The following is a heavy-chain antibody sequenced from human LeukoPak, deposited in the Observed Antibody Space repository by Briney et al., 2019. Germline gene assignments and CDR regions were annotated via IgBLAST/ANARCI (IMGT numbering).Heavy chain of an antibody. D-gene: IGHD5-18*01. CDR3: AKDWGAYSHGYRFDP. CDR2: ISGSGAST. CDR1: GLTLSNYA. Sequence: PGGSLRLSCAASGLTLSNYAMSWVRQTPGKGLEWVSGISGSGASTYYADSVKGRFIISRDNSKNTLYLQMNSLRAEDTAVYYCAKDWGAYSHGYRFDPWGQGTLVTVSS. V-gene: IGHV3-23*01. J-gene: IGHJ5*02.